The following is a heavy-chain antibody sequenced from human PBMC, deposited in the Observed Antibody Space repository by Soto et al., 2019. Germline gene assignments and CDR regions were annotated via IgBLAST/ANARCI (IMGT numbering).Heavy chain of an antibody. CDR1: GFTFSSYE. D-gene: IGHD6-13*01. CDR3: ARDSSYSSSWYRYYYGMDV. V-gene: IGHV3-48*03. Sequence: PGGSLRLSCAASGFTFSSYEMNWVRQAPGKGLEWVSYISSSGSTIYYADSVKGRFTISRDNAKNSLYLQMNSLRAKDTAVYYCARDSSYSSSWYRYYYGMDVWGQGTTVTV. CDR2: ISSSGSTI. J-gene: IGHJ6*02.